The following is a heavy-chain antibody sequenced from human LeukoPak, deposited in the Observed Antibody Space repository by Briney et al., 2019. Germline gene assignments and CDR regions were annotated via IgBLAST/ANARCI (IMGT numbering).Heavy chain of an antibody. V-gene: IGHV3-23*01. D-gene: IGHD3-10*01. CDR1: GFTFSSYA. CDR3: AKDLVYYYGSGRDYFDY. Sequence: GGSLRLSCAASGFTFSSYAMSWVRQAPGKGLEWVSAISGSGGSTYYADSVKGRFTISRDNSKNTLYLQMNSLRAEDTAVYYCAKDLVYYYGSGRDYFDYWGQGTLVTVSS. CDR2: ISGSGGST. J-gene: IGHJ4*02.